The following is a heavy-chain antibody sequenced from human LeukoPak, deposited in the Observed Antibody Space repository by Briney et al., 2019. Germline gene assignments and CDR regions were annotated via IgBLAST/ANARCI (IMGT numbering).Heavy chain of an antibody. J-gene: IGHJ4*02. Sequence: SETLSLTRAVYGGSFSGYYWSWIRQPPGKGLEWIGEINHSGSTNYNPSLKSRITISVDTSKNQFSLKLSSVTAADTAVYYCARARRPLRAYYYDSSGPGYFDYWGQGTLVTVSS. V-gene: IGHV4-34*01. CDR2: INHSGST. CDR1: GGSFSGYY. D-gene: IGHD3-22*01. CDR3: ARARRPLRAYYYDSSGPGYFDY.